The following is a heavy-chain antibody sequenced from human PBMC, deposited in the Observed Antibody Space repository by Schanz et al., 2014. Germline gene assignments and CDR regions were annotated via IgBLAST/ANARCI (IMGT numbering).Heavy chain of an antibody. CDR1: GFSFSSYA. J-gene: IGHJ4*02. D-gene: IGHD3-10*01. V-gene: IGHV3-23*04. CDR2: ISGSGAST. Sequence: EVHLVESGGGLVQPGGSLRLSCATSGFSFSSYAINWVRQAPGKGLEWVSGISGSGASTYYADSVKGRFTISRDNSNKTVDLQMNSLRAEDTALYYCVRDELLWFGEVLSLDYWGQGALVTVSS. CDR3: VRDELLWFGEVLSLDY.